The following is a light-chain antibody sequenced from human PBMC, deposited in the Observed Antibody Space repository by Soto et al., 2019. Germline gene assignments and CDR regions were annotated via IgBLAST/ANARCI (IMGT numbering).Light chain of an antibody. CDR2: EVS. Sequence: QSALTQPPSESGSPGQSVTISCTGTSSDVGGYKYVSWYQQHPGKAPKLMIYEVSKRPSGVPDRFSGSKSGNTASLTVSGLQADDEADYYCSSYAGSNNYVFGSGTKVTVL. V-gene: IGLV2-8*01. CDR3: SSYAGSNNYV. J-gene: IGLJ1*01. CDR1: SSDVGGYKY.